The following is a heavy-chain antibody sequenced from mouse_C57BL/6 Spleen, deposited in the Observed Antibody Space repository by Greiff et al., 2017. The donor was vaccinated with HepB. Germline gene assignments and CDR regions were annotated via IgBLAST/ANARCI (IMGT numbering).Heavy chain of an antibody. V-gene: IGHV1-69*01. CDR1: GYTFTSYW. D-gene: IGHD4-1*01. CDR2: IDPSDSYT. J-gene: IGHJ3*01. CDR3: AREETGTRFAY. Sequence: VQLQQPGAELVMPGASVKLSCKASGYTFTSYWMHWVKQRPGQGLEWIGEIDPSDSYTNYNQKFKGKSTLTVDKSSSTAYMQLSSLTSEDSAVYYCAREETGTRFAYWGQGTLVTVSA.